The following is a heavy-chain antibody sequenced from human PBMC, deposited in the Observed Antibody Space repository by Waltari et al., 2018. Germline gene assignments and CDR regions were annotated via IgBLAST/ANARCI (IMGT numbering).Heavy chain of an antibody. CDR2: IRTSAYGGTT. J-gene: IGHJ5*02. CDR3: TRRRAVNWFDP. Sequence: EVQLVESGGGLVTPGRSLRLYCAASGFTFGDYAWSWFRSAPGKGLEWVSFIRTSAYGGTTEYAASVRGRFTISRDDSNSIAYLQMNSLKTEDTAIYYCTRRRAVNWFDPWGQGTLVTVSS. V-gene: IGHV3-49*05. CDR1: GFTFGDYA.